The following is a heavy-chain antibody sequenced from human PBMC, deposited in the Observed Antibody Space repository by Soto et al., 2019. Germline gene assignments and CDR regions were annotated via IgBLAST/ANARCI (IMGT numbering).Heavy chain of an antibody. V-gene: IGHV1-69*13. CDR1: GGTFSSYA. D-gene: IGHD3-16*02. CDR3: ASPSRYYDYVWGSYHHYYYYGMDV. Sequence: ASVKVSCKASGGTFSSYAISWVRQAPGQGLEWMGGIIPIFGTANYAQKFQGRVTITADESTSTAYMELSSLRSEDTAVYYCASPSRYYDYVWGSYHHYYYYGMDVWGQGTTVTVSS. CDR2: IIPIFGTA. J-gene: IGHJ6*02.